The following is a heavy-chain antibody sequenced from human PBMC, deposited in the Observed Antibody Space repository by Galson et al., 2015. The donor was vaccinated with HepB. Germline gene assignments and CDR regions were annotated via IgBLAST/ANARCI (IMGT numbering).Heavy chain of an antibody. Sequence: ETLSLTCTVSGVSIRSNTYSWGWIRQPPGKGLEWIGSIYYSGGSYYNPSLKSRVTISLETSKNQLSLQQSSVTAADTAMYYCARHSGGHTTPFESWGQGTLVTVSS. V-gene: IGHV4-39*01. CDR3: ARHSGGHTTPFES. D-gene: IGHD3-10*01. CDR1: GVSIRSNTYS. CDR2: IYYSGGS. J-gene: IGHJ4*02.